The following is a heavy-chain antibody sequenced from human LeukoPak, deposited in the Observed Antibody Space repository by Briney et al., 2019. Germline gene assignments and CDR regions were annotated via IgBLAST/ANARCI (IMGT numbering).Heavy chain of an antibody. CDR3: ARNYGSSGYYLGMDV. D-gene: IGHD3-22*01. Sequence: ASVTVSCTASGYTFTGYYMHWVRQAPGQGLEWMGWINPNSGGTNYAQKFQGWVTMTRDTSISTAYMELSRLRSDDTAVYYCARNYGSSGYYLGMDVWGQGTTVTVSS. V-gene: IGHV1-2*04. J-gene: IGHJ6*02. CDR2: INPNSGGT. CDR1: GYTFTGYY.